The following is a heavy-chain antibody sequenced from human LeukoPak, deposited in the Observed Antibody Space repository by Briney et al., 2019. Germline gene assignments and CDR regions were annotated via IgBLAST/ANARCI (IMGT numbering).Heavy chain of an antibody. Sequence: PGGSLRLSCAASGFTFSSYGMHWVRQAPGKGLEWVAFIRYDGSNKYYADSVKGRFTISRDNSKNTLYPQMNSLRAEDTAVYYCARFVVVVAATDYSGQGTLVTVSS. V-gene: IGHV3-30*02. D-gene: IGHD2-15*01. CDR3: ARFVVVVAATDY. J-gene: IGHJ4*02. CDR1: GFTFSSYG. CDR2: IRYDGSNK.